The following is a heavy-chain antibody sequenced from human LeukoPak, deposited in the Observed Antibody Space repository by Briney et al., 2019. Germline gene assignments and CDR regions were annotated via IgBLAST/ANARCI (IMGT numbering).Heavy chain of an antibody. V-gene: IGHV1-8*01. CDR1: GYTFTSYD. D-gene: IGHD3-10*01. J-gene: IGHJ4*02. CDR2: MNPNSGNT. CDR3: ARRRRNTMVRGVIILDY. Sequence: ASVKVSCKASGYTFTSYDINWVRRATGQGLEWMGWMNPNSGNTGYAQKFQGRVTMTRNTSISTAYMVLSSLRSEDTAVYYCARRRRNTMVRGVIILDYWGQGTLVTVSS.